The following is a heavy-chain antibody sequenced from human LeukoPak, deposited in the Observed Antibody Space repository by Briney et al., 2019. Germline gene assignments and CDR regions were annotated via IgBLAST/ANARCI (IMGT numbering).Heavy chain of an antibody. V-gene: IGHV4-39*01. J-gene: IGHJ5*02. D-gene: IGHD1-26*01. CDR2: IYYSGST. CDR1: GGSISSGTYY. Sequence: KPSETLSLTCTVSGGSISSGTYYWGWIRQPPGQGLEWIGSIYYSGSTYYNPSLKSRVTISLDTSKNQFSLTLSSVTAADTAVYYCVRQSEVEATDPWGQGTRVTVSS. CDR3: VRQSEVEATDP.